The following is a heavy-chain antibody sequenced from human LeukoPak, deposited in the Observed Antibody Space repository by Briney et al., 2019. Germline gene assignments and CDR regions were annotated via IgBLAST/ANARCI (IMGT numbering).Heavy chain of an antibody. D-gene: IGHD2-2*01. Sequence: AGGSLRLSCAASGFTFSSDGMHWVRQAPGKGLEWVAVISYDGSNKYYADSVKGRFTISRDNAKNSLYLQMNSLRAEDTAVYYCARDGDIVVVPAAMVGYYFDYWGQGTLVTVSS. CDR2: ISYDGSNK. V-gene: IGHV3-30*03. CDR3: ARDGDIVVVPAAMVGYYFDY. CDR1: GFTFSSDG. J-gene: IGHJ4*02.